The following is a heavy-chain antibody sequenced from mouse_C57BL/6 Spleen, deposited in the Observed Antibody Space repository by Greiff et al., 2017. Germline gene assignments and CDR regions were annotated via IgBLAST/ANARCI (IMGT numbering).Heavy chain of an antibody. J-gene: IGHJ2*01. CDR1: GYTFTDYY. V-gene: IGHV1-26*01. CDR2: INPNNGGT. CDR3: ARSGDYDEKDFDY. Sequence: EVQLQQSGPELVKPGASVKISCKASGYTFTDYYMNWVKQSHGKSLEWIGDINPNNGGTSYNQKFKGKATLTVDKSSSTAYMELRSLTSEDSAVYYCARSGDYDEKDFDYWGQGTTLTVSS. D-gene: IGHD2-4*01.